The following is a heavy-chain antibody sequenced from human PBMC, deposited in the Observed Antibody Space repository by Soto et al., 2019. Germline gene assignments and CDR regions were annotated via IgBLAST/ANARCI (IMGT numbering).Heavy chain of an antibody. V-gene: IGHV3-23*01. CDR3: ARRGPGTYFDY. J-gene: IGHJ4*02. CDR1: GFTFSSYA. CDR2: ISGSGGST. D-gene: IGHD6-13*01. Sequence: EVQLLESGGGLVQPGGSLRLSCAASGFTFSSYAMNWVRQAPGKGLEWVSVISGSGGSTYYADSVKGRFTISRDNSKNTLYLQTNRLRGADTAVYYCARRGPGTYFDYWGQGTLVTVSS.